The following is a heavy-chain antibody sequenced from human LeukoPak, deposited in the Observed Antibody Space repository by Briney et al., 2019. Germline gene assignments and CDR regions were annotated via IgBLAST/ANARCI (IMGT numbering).Heavy chain of an antibody. V-gene: IGHV3-48*03. Sequence: PGGSLRLSCAASGFTFSSYEMNWVRQAPGKGLEWVSYISSSGSTIYYADSVKGRFTISRDNSKNTLYLQMNSLRAEDTAVYYCAKDRDCSGGSCYSDYWGQGTLVTISS. D-gene: IGHD2-15*01. CDR3: AKDRDCSGGSCYSDY. CDR2: ISSSGSTI. J-gene: IGHJ4*02. CDR1: GFTFSSYE.